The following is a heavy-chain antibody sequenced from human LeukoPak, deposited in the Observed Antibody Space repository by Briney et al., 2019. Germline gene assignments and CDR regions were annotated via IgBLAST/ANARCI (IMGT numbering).Heavy chain of an antibody. CDR3: ARDARSHCGTDACYGPYFDY. D-gene: IGHD2-2*01. CDR2: IRGSSTTI. J-gene: IGHJ4*02. V-gene: IGHV3-48*01. CDR1: GFSFSTSS. Sequence: GGSLRLSCAASGFSFSTSSMSWVRQTPGKGLEWISYIRGSSTTIYYADPVKGRFTISRDNARNSLYLQMNDLRAEDTGVYFCARDARSHCGTDACYGPYFDYWGQGSLVTVSS.